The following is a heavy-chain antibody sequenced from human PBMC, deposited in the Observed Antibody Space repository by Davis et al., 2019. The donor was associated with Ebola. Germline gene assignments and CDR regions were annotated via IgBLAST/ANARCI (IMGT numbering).Heavy chain of an antibody. J-gene: IGHJ5*02. CDR1: GGSISSYY. Sequence: MPSETLSLTCTVSGGSISSYYWSWIRQPPGKGLEWIGEINHSGSTNYNPSLKSRVTISVDTSKNQFSLKLSSVTAADTAVYYCARIDWLFGNWFDPWGQGTLVTVSS. CDR3: ARIDWLFGNWFDP. V-gene: IGHV4-34*01. CDR2: INHSGST. D-gene: IGHD3-9*01.